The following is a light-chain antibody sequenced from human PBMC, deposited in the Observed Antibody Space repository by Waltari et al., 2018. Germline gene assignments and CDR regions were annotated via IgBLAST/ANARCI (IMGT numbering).Light chain of an antibody. J-gene: IGLJ3*02. Sequence: QRGKDGRYLMEVEGRGSYNKGSGVPDRFSCSSSGAVLYLTSSNLQSEDEADYYCETWDSNTHWVFGGGTKLSVL. CDR2: VEGRGSY. V-gene: IGLV4-60*03. CDR3: ETWDSNTHWV.